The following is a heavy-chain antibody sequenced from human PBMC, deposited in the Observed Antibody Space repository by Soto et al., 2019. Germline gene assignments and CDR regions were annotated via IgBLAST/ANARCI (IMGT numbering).Heavy chain of an antibody. CDR1: GFTFSSYW. Sequence: PGGSLRLSCAASGFTFSSYWMSWVRQAPGKGLEWVANIKQDGSEKYYVDSVKGRFTISRDNAKNSLYLQMNSLRAEDTAVYYCARDSDTDMVNEPYYFDYSGQGTMVTVSS. J-gene: IGHJ4*02. CDR3: ARDSDTDMVNEPYYFDY. CDR2: IKQDGSEK. V-gene: IGHV3-7*03. D-gene: IGHD5-18*01.